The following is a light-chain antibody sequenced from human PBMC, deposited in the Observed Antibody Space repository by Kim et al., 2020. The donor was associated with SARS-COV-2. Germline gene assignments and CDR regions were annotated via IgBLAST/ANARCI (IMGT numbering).Light chain of an antibody. Sequence: DIQMTQSPSSLSASVGDRVTITCQASQDISNYLNWYQQKPGKAPKLLIYDASNLETGVPSRFSGSGSGTDFTFTISSLQPEDIVTYYCQQYDNLPTFGGGTKLEI. CDR1: QDISNY. CDR3: QQYDNLPT. CDR2: DAS. J-gene: IGKJ4*01. V-gene: IGKV1-33*01.